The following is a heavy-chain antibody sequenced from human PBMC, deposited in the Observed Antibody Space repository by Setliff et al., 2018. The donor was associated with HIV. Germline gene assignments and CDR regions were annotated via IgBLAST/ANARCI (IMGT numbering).Heavy chain of an antibody. J-gene: IGHJ3*02. CDR2: INHSGST. D-gene: IGHD4-4*01. V-gene: IGHV4-34*01. Sequence: PSETLSLTCAVYGGSFSGYYWSWIRQPPGKGLEWIGEINHSGSTNYNPSLKSRVTISVDTSKNQYSLRLNSVTAADTAVYYCARDGIYDYSNYVDAFDIWGQGTMVTVSS. CDR1: GGSFSGYY. CDR3: ARDGIYDYSNYVDAFDI.